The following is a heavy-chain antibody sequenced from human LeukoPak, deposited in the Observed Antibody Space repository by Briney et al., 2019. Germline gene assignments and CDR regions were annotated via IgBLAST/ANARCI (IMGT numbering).Heavy chain of an antibody. V-gene: IGHV4-34*01. CDR1: GGSFSGYY. D-gene: IGHD6-6*01. CDR3: ARGPEAARALFDY. CDR2: INHSGST. J-gene: IGHJ4*02. Sequence: PSETLSLTCAVYGGSFSGYYWSWIREPPGKGLEWSGEINHSGSTNYNPSPKSRVTISVDTSKNQFSLKLSSVTAAATAVYYCARGPEAARALFDYWGQGTLVTVSS.